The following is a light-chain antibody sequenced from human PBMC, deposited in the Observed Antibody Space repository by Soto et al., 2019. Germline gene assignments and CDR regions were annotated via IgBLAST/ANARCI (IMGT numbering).Light chain of an antibody. Sequence: DIPMTQSPSSLSASVGDRVTITCRASQRISTYLNWYQQKPGQAPKLLLYAASSLQSGVPSRFSGSGSGTDFTLTISSLQPEDFATYFCQQCYTTPHTFGQGTKVEIK. J-gene: IGKJ1*01. CDR2: AAS. V-gene: IGKV1-39*01. CDR1: QRISTY. CDR3: QQCYTTPHT.